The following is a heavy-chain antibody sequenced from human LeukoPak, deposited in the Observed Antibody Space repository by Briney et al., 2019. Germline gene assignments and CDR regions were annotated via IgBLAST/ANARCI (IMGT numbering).Heavy chain of an antibody. J-gene: IGHJ5*02. D-gene: IGHD5-18*01. Sequence: GGSLRLSCAASGFTFSDYGMHRVRQAPGKGLEWVAVIWNDGSNKYYADSVKGRFTISRDNSKNTLYMQMNSLRGEDTAVYYCAREVLVYTAMVGFDPWGQGTLVTVSS. CDR1: GFTFSDYG. V-gene: IGHV3-33*01. CDR2: IWNDGSNK. CDR3: AREVLVYTAMVGFDP.